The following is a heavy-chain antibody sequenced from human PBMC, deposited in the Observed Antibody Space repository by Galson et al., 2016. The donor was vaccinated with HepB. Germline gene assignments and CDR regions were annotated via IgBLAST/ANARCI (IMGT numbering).Heavy chain of an antibody. Sequence: SLRLSCAASGFTVSSHYMIWVRQAPGKGLEWVAVIYTSGNTYYAGSVKGRFTLSRDNSKTTLYLQMNSLRAEDTAVYFCARVITAFAFDIWGQGTMVTVSS. V-gene: IGHV3-53*01. CDR2: IYTSGNT. CDR1: GFTVSSHY. D-gene: IGHD2-15*01. J-gene: IGHJ3*02. CDR3: ARVITAFAFDI.